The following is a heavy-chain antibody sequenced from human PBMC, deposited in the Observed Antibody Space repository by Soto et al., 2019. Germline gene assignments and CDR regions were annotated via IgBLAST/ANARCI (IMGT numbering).Heavy chain of an antibody. CDR1: GFTFSSYG. V-gene: IGHV3-30*18. D-gene: IGHD4-17*01. Sequence: QVQLVESGGGVVQPGRSLRLSCAASGFTFSSYGMHWVRQAPGKGLEWVAVISYDGSNKYYADSVKGRFTISRDNSKNTLYLQMNSLRAEDTAVYYCAKDGGDHYAIDYWGQGTLVTVSS. CDR3: AKDGGDHYAIDY. CDR2: ISYDGSNK. J-gene: IGHJ4*02.